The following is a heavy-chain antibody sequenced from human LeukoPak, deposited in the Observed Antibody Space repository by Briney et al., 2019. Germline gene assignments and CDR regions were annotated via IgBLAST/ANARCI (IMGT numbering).Heavy chain of an antibody. CDR3: ARDVSRYSGSYYGKRPWFDP. CDR2: IYTSGST. D-gene: IGHD1-26*01. V-gene: IGHV4-4*07. J-gene: IGHJ5*02. CDR1: GGSISSYY. Sequence: SETLSLTRTVSGGSISSYYWSWIRQPAGKGLEWIGRIYTSGSTNYNPSLKSRVTMSVDTSKNQFSLKLSSVTAADTAVYYCARDVSRYSGSYYGKRPWFDPWGQGTLVTVSS.